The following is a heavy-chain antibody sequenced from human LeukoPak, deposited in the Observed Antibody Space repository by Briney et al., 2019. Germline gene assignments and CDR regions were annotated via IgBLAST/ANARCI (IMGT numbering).Heavy chain of an antibody. Sequence: SVKVSCKTSGGTFSSYAISWVRQAPGQGLEWMGGIIPIFGTANYAQKFQGGVTIAADESTNTSYMELSSLRSEDTAVYYCARVRNDAFDIWGQGTMVTVSS. D-gene: IGHD1-14*01. J-gene: IGHJ3*02. CDR1: GGTFSSYA. CDR3: ARVRNDAFDI. V-gene: IGHV1-69*01. CDR2: IIPIFGTA.